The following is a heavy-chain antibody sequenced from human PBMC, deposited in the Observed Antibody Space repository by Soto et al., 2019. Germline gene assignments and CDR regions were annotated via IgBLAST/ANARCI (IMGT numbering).Heavy chain of an antibody. J-gene: IGHJ4*02. CDR1: GFTFSSYA. V-gene: IGHV3-30-3*01. Sequence: QVQLVESGGGVVQPGRSLRLSCAASGFTFSSYAMHWVRQAPGKGLEWVAVISYDGSTKYYADSVKGRFTISRDNSKNTLYLQMNSLRAEDTAVYYCGRGVTGDSSSWLDYWGQGTLVTVSS. CDR2: ISYDGSTK. CDR3: GRGVTGDSSSWLDY. D-gene: IGHD6-13*01.